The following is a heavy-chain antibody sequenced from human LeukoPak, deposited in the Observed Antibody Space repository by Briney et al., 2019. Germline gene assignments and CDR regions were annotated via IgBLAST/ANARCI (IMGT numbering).Heavy chain of an antibody. CDR2: ISGSGGST. J-gene: IGHJ4*02. V-gene: IGHV3-23*01. CDR1: GFTFSSYA. Sequence: PGGSLRLSCAASGFTFSSYAMSWVRQAPGKGLEWVSAISGSGGSTYYADSVKGRFTISRDNSKNTLYLQMNSLKTEDTAVYYCTTESIAAAGTFDYWGQGTLVTVSS. CDR3: TTESIAAAGTFDY. D-gene: IGHD6-13*01.